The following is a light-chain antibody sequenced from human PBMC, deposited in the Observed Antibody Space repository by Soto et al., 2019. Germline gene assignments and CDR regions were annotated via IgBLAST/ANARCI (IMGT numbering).Light chain of an antibody. V-gene: IGKV1-5*01. CDR2: DAS. Sequence: DMQMTQSPSTLSASVGDRVTITCRASRSISGWLAWYQQKPGKAPRLLIYDASSLESGVPSRFSGSGSGTEFTLTISSLQPDDFATYYCQQYNSYLWTFGQGTKVDIK. J-gene: IGKJ1*01. CDR3: QQYNSYLWT. CDR1: RSISGW.